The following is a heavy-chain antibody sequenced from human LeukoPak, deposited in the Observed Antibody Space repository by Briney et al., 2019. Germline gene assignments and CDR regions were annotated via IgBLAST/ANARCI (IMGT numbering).Heavy chain of an antibody. D-gene: IGHD6-13*01. Sequence: ASVKVSCKASGYTFTSYDINWVRQATGQGLEWMGWMNPNSGNTGYAQKFQGRVTMTRNTSISTAYMELSSLRSEDTAVYYCARASRIAAADLSPWGQGTLVTVSS. CDR1: GYTFTSYD. CDR2: MNPNSGNT. J-gene: IGHJ4*02. V-gene: IGHV1-8*01. CDR3: ARASRIAAADLSP.